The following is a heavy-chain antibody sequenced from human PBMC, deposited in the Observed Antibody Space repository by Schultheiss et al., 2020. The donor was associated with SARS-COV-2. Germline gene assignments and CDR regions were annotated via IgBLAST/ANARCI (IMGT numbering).Heavy chain of an antibody. CDR1: GFTFSSYA. D-gene: IGHD2-2*01. CDR3: ARADCSSSSCSSFGH. V-gene: IGHV3-48*02. Sequence: GESLKISCAASGFTFSSYAMSWVRQAPGKGLEWVSYISSYSITKYYADSVKGRFTIARDNAKNSLYLQMDSLRDEDTAVYYCARADCSSSSCSSFGHWGQGTLVTVSS. CDR2: ISSYSITK. J-gene: IGHJ4*02.